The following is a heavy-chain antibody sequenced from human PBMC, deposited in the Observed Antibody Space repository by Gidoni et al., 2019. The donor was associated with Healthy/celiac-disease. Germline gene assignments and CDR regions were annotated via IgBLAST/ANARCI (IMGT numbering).Heavy chain of an antibody. D-gene: IGHD6-13*01. CDR3: ARGSGYSSSRGWFDP. J-gene: IGHJ5*02. CDR2: INHSGST. V-gene: IGHV4-34*01. CDR1: GGSFSGYY. Sequence: QVQLQQWGAGLLKPSETLSLTCAVYGGSFSGYYWSWIRQPPGKGLEWIWEINHSGSTNYNPSLKSRVTISVDTSKNQFSLKLSSVTAADTAVYYCARGSGYSSSRGWFDPWGQGTLVTVSS.